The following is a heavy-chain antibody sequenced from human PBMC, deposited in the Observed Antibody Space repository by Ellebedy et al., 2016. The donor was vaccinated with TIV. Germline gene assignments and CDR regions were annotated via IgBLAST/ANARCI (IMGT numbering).Heavy chain of an antibody. D-gene: IGHD4-23*01. Sequence: PGGSLRLSCAASGFIFDDYAMNWVRQAPGKGLEWVSLISWDGTRTYYADSVKGRFTISRDNSKNSLFLQINSLRTEDTAFYYCANDLGGYGSNNIWGRGTLVTVSS. J-gene: IGHJ2*01. CDR2: ISWDGTRT. CDR1: GFIFDDYA. CDR3: ANDLGGYGSNNI. V-gene: IGHV3-43*01.